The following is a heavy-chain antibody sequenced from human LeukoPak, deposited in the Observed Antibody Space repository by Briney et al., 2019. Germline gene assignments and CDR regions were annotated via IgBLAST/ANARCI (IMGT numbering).Heavy chain of an antibody. V-gene: IGHV4-61*01. D-gene: IGHD3-3*01. CDR1: GGSVSSGSYY. J-gene: IGHJ4*02. CDR3: ARDPSGYQSDYFDY. Sequence: SETLSLTCTVSGGSVSSGSYYWSWIRQPPGKGLEWIGYIYDSGNTNYNPSLKSRVTISVDTSKNQFSLNLRSVTAADTAVYYCARDPSGYQSDYFDYWGQGTLVTVSS. CDR2: IYDSGNT.